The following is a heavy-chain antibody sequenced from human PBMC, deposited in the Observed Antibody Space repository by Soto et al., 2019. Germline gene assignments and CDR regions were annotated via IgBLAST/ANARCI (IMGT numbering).Heavy chain of an antibody. CDR2: ISSSSSDI. V-gene: IGHV3-21*01. CDR1: GFTFSSYS. J-gene: IGHJ6*02. Sequence: EVQLVESGGGLVKPGGSLRLSCAASGFTFSSYSMTWVRQAPGKGLEWVPSISSSSSDILTADSVKGRFTISRDNAKNSLYRQMNTLRAEDTAVYFCARRMLTDGFIFGPYYQYYGLDVWGQGVTVTVSS. CDR3: ARRMLTDGFIFGPYYQYYGLDV. D-gene: IGHD3-16*01.